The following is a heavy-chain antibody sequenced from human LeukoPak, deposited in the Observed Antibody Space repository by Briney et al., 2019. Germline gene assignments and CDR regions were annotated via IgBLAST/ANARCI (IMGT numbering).Heavy chain of an antibody. Sequence: GGSLRLSCAASGFTFDDYAMHWVRQAPGKGLEWVSLISGDGDNTYYADSVKGRFTISRDNSKNSLYLQMNSLRAEDTAVYYCAKDQYDVLTGYYFGTPDYWGQGTLVTVSS. D-gene: IGHD3-9*01. J-gene: IGHJ4*02. CDR2: ISGDGDNT. V-gene: IGHV3-43*02. CDR3: AKDQYDVLTGYYFGTPDY. CDR1: GFTFDDYA.